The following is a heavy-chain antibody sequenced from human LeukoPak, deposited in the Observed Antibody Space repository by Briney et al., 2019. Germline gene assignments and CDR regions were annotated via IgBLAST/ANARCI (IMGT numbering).Heavy chain of an antibody. V-gene: IGHV3-23*01. CDR2: ISGSGGST. D-gene: IGHD5-18*01. Sequence: GGSLRLSCAASGFTFSSYAMSWVRQAPGKGLEWVSAISGSGGSTYCADSVKGRFTISRDNSKNTLYLQMNSLRAEDTAVYYCAKDTAMVGGYFDYWGQGTLVTVSS. J-gene: IGHJ4*02. CDR3: AKDTAMVGGYFDY. CDR1: GFTFSSYA.